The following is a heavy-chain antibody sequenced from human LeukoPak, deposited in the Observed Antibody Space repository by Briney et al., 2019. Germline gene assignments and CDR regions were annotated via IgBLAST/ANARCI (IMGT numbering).Heavy chain of an antibody. V-gene: IGHV3-66*01. CDR3: ARDGYDSSGYVDY. CDR1: GFTVSSNY. CDR2: IYSGGST. Sequence: GGSLRLSCAASGFTVSSNYMSWVPQAPGKGLEWVSVIYSGGSTYYADSVKGRFTISRDNSKNTLYLQMNSLRAEDTAVYYCARDGYDSSGYVDYWGQGTLVTVSS. J-gene: IGHJ4*02. D-gene: IGHD3-22*01.